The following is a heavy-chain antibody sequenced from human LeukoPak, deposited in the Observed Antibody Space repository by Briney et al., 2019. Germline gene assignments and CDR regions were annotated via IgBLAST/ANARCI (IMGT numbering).Heavy chain of an antibody. Sequence: GSSVKVSCKASGGTFSSYAISWVRQAPGQGLEWMGGIIPIFGTANYAQKFQGRVTITADESTSTAYMELSSLRSEDTAVYYCARSNSSSWYGYYYIDVWGKGTTVTVSS. CDR3: ARSNSSSWYGYYYIDV. D-gene: IGHD6-13*01. V-gene: IGHV1-69*01. J-gene: IGHJ6*03. CDR1: GGTFSSYA. CDR2: IIPIFGTA.